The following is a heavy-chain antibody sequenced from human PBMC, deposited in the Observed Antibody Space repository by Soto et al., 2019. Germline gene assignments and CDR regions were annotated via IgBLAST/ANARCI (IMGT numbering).Heavy chain of an antibody. CDR3: AKDRQPDGRGPFDH. V-gene: IGHV3-23*01. J-gene: IGHJ4*02. D-gene: IGHD1-26*01. CDR1: GFTFSIYA. Sequence: EVQLLESGGGLVQPGGSLRLSCAASGFTFSIYAMSWVRQAPGKGLEWVSGLYGNGGGVSYADSVRGGFTISRDNSNNMLYLQMYYLRVEDTAMYYCAKDRQPDGRGPFDHWGQGTLVTVSS. CDR2: LYGNGGGV.